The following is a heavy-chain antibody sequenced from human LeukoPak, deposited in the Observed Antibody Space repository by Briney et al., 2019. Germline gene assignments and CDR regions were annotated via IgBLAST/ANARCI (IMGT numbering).Heavy chain of an antibody. V-gene: IGHV3-23*01. J-gene: IGHJ4*02. CDR3: AKGSDPGRPYYFDY. D-gene: IGHD6-19*01. CDR1: GFTFRYFA. Sequence: PGGSLRLSCAASGFTFRYFAMSWVRQAPGRGLEWVSGINAGGDSTYYADSVKGRFTISRDNSKNTLFLQTSSLRGEDTAVYYCAKGSDPGRPYYFDYWGQGTLVTVSS. CDR2: INAGGDST.